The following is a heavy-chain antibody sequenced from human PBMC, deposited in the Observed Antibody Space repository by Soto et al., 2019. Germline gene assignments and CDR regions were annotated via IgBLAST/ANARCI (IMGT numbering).Heavy chain of an antibody. CDR2: ISYDGSNK. Sequence: PGGSLRLSCAASGFTFSSYGMHWVRQAPGKGLEWVAVISYDGSNKYYADSVKGRFTISRGNSKNTLYLQMNSLRAEDTAVYYGARANVYYDSSGSGAFDIWGQGTMVTVS. CDR3: ARANVYYDSSGSGAFDI. CDR1: GFTFSSYG. V-gene: IGHV3-30*03. D-gene: IGHD3-22*01. J-gene: IGHJ3*02.